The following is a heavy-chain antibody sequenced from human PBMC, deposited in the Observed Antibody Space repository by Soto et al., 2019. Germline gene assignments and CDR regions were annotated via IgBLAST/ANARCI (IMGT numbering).Heavy chain of an antibody. CDR2: ISYDGSNQ. V-gene: IGHV3-30*03. J-gene: IGHJ4*02. Sequence: QVQLVESGGGVVQPGKSLRLSCAASGFRFSGTGMHWVRQAPGKGLEWLAVISYDGSNQFHADSVKGRFTISRDNSMNTLYLQLNSLRPEDTAVYYCARGAVAGIAYYLDHWGQGTLVTVSS. CDR1: GFRFSGTG. CDR3: ARGAVAGIAYYLDH. D-gene: IGHD2-15*01.